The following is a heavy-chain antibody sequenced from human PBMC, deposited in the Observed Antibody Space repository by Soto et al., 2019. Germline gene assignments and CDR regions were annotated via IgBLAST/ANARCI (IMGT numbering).Heavy chain of an antibody. CDR1: GFTFHDSW. D-gene: IGHD2-21*02. Sequence: EVQLVESGGGLVQPGGSLRLSCAASGFTFHDSWMAWVRQTQGKGLEWVANIKTDGSEEYYLDSVKGRFTVSRDNAKNSIYLQMNSLRAEDTALYYCARDSGIRTADYWGQGTLVTVSS. CDR2: IKTDGSEE. J-gene: IGHJ4*02. CDR3: ARDSGIRTADY. V-gene: IGHV3-7*05.